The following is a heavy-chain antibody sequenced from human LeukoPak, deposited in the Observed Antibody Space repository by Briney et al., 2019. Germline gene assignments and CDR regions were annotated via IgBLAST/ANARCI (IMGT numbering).Heavy chain of an antibody. CDR1: GFTFSSYW. CDR2: INSDGSST. Sequence: GGSLRLSCAASGFTFSSYWMHWVRQAPGKGLVWVSRINSDGSSTSYADTVKGRFTISRDNAKNTLYLQMNSLRAEDTAVYYCAKRSGINYGYFESWGQGTLVTVSS. D-gene: IGHD1-26*01. V-gene: IGHV3-74*01. CDR3: AKRSGINYGYFES. J-gene: IGHJ4*02.